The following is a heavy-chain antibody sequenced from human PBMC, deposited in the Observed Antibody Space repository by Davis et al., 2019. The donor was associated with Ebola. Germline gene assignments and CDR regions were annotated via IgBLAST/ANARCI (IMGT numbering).Heavy chain of an antibody. V-gene: IGHV4-34*01. CDR2: INHSGST. Sequence: PSETLSLTCAVYGGSFSGILLTWIRQSPVKWLEWIGEINHSGSTNHNPSPKSRVTISVDTSKNQFSLKLSSVTAADTAVYYCARVVNSSSFYYYYYMDVWGKGTTVTVSS. J-gene: IGHJ6*03. CDR1: GGSFSGIL. D-gene: IGHD6-6*01. CDR3: ARVVNSSSFYYYYYMDV.